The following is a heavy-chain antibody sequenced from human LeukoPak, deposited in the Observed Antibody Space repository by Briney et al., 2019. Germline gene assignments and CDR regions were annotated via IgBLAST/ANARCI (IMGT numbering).Heavy chain of an antibody. D-gene: IGHD2-8*02. Sequence: GGSLRLSCAASGFTFTKYAMSWVRQAAGKGLEWVSGISGSGGNTYYTDSVRGRLSISRDNSKNTLYLQVNSLRAEDTAIYYCATYRQVLLPFESWGQGTLVTVSS. J-gene: IGHJ4*02. V-gene: IGHV3-23*01. CDR2: ISGSGGNT. CDR3: ATYRQVLLPFES. CDR1: GFTFTKYA.